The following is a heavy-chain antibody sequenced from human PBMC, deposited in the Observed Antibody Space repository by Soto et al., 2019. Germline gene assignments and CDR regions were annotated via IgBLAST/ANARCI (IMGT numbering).Heavy chain of an antibody. Sequence: SETLSLTCTVSGGSISSGGYYWSWIRQHPGKGLEWIGYIYYSGSTYYNPSLKSRVTISVDTSKNQFSLKLSSVTAADTAVYYCARSIFRITILGVVIPYYYYMDVWGKGTTVTVSS. CDR1: GGSISSGGYY. J-gene: IGHJ6*03. D-gene: IGHD3-3*01. V-gene: IGHV4-31*03. CDR2: IYYSGST. CDR3: ARSIFRITILGVVIPYYYYMDV.